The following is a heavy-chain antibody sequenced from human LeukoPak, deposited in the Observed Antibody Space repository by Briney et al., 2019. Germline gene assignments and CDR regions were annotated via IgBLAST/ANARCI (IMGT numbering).Heavy chain of an antibody. V-gene: IGHV4-30-4*08. Sequence: PSETLSLTCTVSGGSISSGDYYWSWIRQPPGKGLEWFGFIYYSGSTSYNPSLKSRVTISLDTSKNYFSLKLTSVTAADTAMYYCARGDYYDSSGYYYHWGQGTLVTVSS. J-gene: IGHJ5*02. CDR3: ARGDYYDSSGYYYH. CDR1: GGSISSGDYY. D-gene: IGHD3-22*01. CDR2: IYYSGST.